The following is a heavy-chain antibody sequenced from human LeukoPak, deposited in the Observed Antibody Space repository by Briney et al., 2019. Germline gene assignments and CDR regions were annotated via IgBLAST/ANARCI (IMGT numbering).Heavy chain of an antibody. CDR3: ARHQSYYDILTGYPSWGYYFDY. CDR1: GGSISSSSYY. J-gene: IGHJ4*02. CDR2: IYYSGST. Sequence: SETLSLTCTVSGGSISSSSYYWGWIRQPPGKGLEWIGSIYYSGSTYYNPSLKSRVTISVDTSKNQFPLKLSSVTAADTAVYYCARHQSYYDILTGYPSWGYYFDYWGQGTLVTVSS. D-gene: IGHD3-9*01. V-gene: IGHV4-39*01.